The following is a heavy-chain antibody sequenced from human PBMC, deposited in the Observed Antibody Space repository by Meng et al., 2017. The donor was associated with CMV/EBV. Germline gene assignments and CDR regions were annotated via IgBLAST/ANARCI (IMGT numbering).Heavy chain of an antibody. J-gene: IGHJ4*02. CDR1: GFTFSSYA. CDR2: ISGSGGSI. Sequence: GGSLRLSCAASGFTFSSYAMSWVRQAPGKGLEWVSAISGSGGSIYYADSVKGRFTISRDNSKNTLYLQMKSLRAEDTAVYYCANVTRPGTGTTEYFDYWGQGTLVTVSS. CDR3: ANVTRPGTGTTEYFDY. V-gene: IGHV3-23*01. D-gene: IGHD1-7*01.